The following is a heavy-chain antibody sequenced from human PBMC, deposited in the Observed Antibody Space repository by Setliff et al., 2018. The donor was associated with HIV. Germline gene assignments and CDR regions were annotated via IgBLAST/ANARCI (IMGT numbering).Heavy chain of an antibody. CDR2: SNTKTGNP. Sequence: ASVKVSCKASGYTSTSYGTNWVRQATGQGLEWMGWSNTKTGNPKYAQGFTGRFVFSLDTSVSTAHLQISSLKAVDTAVYYCARAHLWFGESFPFDPWGQGTLVTVSS. J-gene: IGHJ5*02. CDR3: ARAHLWFGESFPFDP. CDR1: GYTSTSYG. D-gene: IGHD3-10*01. V-gene: IGHV7-4-1*02.